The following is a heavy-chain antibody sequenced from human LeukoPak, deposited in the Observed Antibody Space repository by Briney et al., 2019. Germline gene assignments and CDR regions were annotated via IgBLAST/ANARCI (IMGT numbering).Heavy chain of an antibody. CDR3: ARAGTKWYDY. J-gene: IGHJ4*02. Sequence: GGSLRLSCAASGFTFSSHWMNWVRQAPGKGLEWVGNIKQDGGEKHYVDSVEGRFTISRDNAKNSLYLQMNSLRAEDTAVYYCARAGTKWYDYWGQGTLVTVSS. CDR2: IKQDGGEK. CDR1: GFTFSSHW. V-gene: IGHV3-7*01. D-gene: IGHD2-8*01.